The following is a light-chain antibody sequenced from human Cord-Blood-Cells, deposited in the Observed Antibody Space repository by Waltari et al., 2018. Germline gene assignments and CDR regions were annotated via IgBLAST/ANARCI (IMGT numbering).Light chain of an antibody. Sequence: SYVLTQPPSVSVAPGKTARITCGGNNIGRKSVHWYQQKPGQAPVLVCYDDSDRPSGIPERFSGSNSGNTATLTISRVEAGDEADYYCQVWDSSSDHPVFGGGTKLTVL. V-gene: IGLV3-21*03. CDR1: NIGRKS. J-gene: IGLJ2*01. CDR3: QVWDSSSDHPV. CDR2: DDS.